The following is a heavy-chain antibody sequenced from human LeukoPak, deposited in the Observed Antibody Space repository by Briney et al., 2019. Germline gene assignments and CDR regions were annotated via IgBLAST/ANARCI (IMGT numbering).Heavy chain of an antibody. J-gene: IGHJ4*02. CDR2: VSGSGGTT. Sequence: GGSLRLSCAASGFTFDDYAMHWVRQAPGMGLEWVSLVSGSGGTTDYADSVRGRFTISRDNSKNSLYLQMNSLSPEDTAFYYFAKEVGGGRSYSVFDCWGQGTLVTVSS. CDR3: AKEVGGGRSYSVFDC. CDR1: GFTFDDYA. D-gene: IGHD2-15*01. V-gene: IGHV3-43*02.